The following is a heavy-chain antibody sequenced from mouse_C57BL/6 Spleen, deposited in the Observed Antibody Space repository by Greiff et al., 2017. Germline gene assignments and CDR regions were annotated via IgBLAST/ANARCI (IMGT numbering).Heavy chain of an antibody. D-gene: IGHD3-2*02. CDR3: ARHAKTAHAGAAMDY. CDR1: GYTFTEST. Sequence: QVQLQQSGAELVKPGASVKLSCKASGYTFTESTMNWVKQRSGQGLEWIGWFYPGSGSIKYNEKFKDKATLTADKSSSTVYMELSRLTSEDAAVYFCARHAKTAHAGAAMDYWGQGTSVTVSS. V-gene: IGHV1-62-2*01. J-gene: IGHJ4*01. CDR2: FYPGSGSI.